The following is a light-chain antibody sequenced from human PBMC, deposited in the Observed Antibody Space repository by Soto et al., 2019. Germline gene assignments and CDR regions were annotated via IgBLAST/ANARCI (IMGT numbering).Light chain of an antibody. J-gene: IGLJ1*01. CDR1: SSDVGGYNY. CDR2: DVS. Sequence: QSALTQPPSASGSPGQSITISCTGTSSDVGGYNYVSWYQQHPGKAPKLMIYDVSNRPSGVSNRFSGSKSGNTASMTISGLQAEDEADYYCSAYTSSSFYVFGTGTKLTVL. CDR3: SAYTSSSFYV. V-gene: IGLV2-14*01.